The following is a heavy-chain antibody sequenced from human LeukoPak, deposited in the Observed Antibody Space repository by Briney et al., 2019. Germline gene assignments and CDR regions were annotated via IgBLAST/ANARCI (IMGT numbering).Heavy chain of an antibody. CDR2: ISGSGDRT. CDR3: AIREPIGY. CDR1: GFTFPNAW. V-gene: IGHV3-23*01. J-gene: IGHJ4*02. Sequence: PGGSLRLSCAASGFTFPNAWMNWVRQAPGKGPEWVSAISGSGDRTDYADSVRGRFTISRDNSKSTLYLQMNSLRVEDTAIYYCAIREPIGYWGQGSLVTVSP. D-gene: IGHD6-13*01.